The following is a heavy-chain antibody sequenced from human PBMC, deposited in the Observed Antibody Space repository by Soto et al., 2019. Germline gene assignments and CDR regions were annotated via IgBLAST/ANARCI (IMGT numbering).Heavy chain of an antibody. CDR3: ARPKGTYSSGYYYFDF. Sequence: QVQLEQSGGEVKQPGSSVRVSCKTSGGTFSTYAINWVRQAPGQGVEWMGAIIPLFGTADYSQKFQGRVTITADESTSTAYMELSSLRFDDTAVYFCARPKGTYSSGYYYFDFWGQGTLVTVSS. CDR1: GGTFSTYA. V-gene: IGHV1-69*01. D-gene: IGHD6-19*01. CDR2: IIPLFGTA. J-gene: IGHJ4*02.